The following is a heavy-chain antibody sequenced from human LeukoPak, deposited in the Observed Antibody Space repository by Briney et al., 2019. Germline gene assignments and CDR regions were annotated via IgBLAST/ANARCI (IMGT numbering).Heavy chain of an antibody. D-gene: IGHD6-13*01. Sequence: GRSLRLSCAASGFTFDDYAMHWVRQAPGKGLEWVSGISWNSGSIGYADSVKGRFTISRDNAKNSLYLQMNSLRAEDTALYYCAKALSIAAADPPIGWGQGTLVTVPS. CDR3: AKALSIAAADPPIG. CDR2: ISWNSGSI. V-gene: IGHV3-9*01. CDR1: GFTFDDYA. J-gene: IGHJ4*02.